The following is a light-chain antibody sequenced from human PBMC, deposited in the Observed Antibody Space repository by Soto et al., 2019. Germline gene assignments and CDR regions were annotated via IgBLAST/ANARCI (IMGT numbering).Light chain of an antibody. CDR2: DAY. J-gene: IGKJ1*01. V-gene: IGKV3-20*01. CDR1: QSVSSSY. Sequence: EIVLTQSPGTLSLSPGERATLSCRASQSVSSSYLAWYQQKPGQAPRLLIYDAYSRTTGIPARFNGSGSGTDFTLTNSRLRPEDFAVHYCQQYGSSPRTFGQGTKVEIK. CDR3: QQYGSSPRT.